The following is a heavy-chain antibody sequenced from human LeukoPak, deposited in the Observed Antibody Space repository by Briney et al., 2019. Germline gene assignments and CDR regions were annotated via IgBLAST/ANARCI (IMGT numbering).Heavy chain of an antibody. Sequence: ASVKVSCKASGYTFTSYGISWLRQAPGQGLEWMGWISVYHGNTNYAQNLQGRVTMTTDTSTTTAYMELRSLISDDTAVYYCASDRCGSSCCYLFMRYMDVWGKGTTVTVSS. V-gene: IGHV1-18*01. CDR3: ASDRCGSSCCYLFMRYMDV. D-gene: IGHD2-2*01. J-gene: IGHJ6*03. CDR1: GYTFTSYG. CDR2: ISVYHGNT.